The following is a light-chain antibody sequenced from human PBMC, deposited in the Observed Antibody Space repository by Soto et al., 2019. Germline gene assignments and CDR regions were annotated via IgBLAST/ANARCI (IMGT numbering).Light chain of an antibody. CDR3: QQTYSTPPKFT. CDR2: GAS. Sequence: DLQMTQSPSSLSVSVGDRVTLTCRASQSISTYLNWYQAKPGMAPKLLIYGASTLQSGVPSRFSGSGSGTDFTLTISSLQPADIATYYCQQTYSTPPKFTFGQGTKLEIK. V-gene: IGKV1-39*01. J-gene: IGKJ2*01. CDR1: QSISTY.